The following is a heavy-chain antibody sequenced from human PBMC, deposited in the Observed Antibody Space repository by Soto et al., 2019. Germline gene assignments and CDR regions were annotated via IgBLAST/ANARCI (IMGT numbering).Heavy chain of an antibody. V-gene: IGHV4-59*11. CDR2: VFYGGT. Sequence: SATLFPRPPVSGPSMSSHYWSWIRQSPHKGLEWLGYVFYGGTDYNPSLGGRVSMSVETSKSQFSLKLTSVTVADTAVYYCASYRGALYFESWGPGILVTVSS. J-gene: IGHJ4*02. D-gene: IGHD3-16*01. CDR3: ASYRGALYFES. CDR1: GPSMSSHY.